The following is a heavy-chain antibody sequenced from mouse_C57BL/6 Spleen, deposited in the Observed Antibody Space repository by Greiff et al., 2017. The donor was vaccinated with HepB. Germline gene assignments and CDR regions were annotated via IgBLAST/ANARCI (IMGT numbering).Heavy chain of an antibody. Sequence: VQLQQSGAALARPGASVKMSCKASGYTFTSYTMHWVKQRPGQGLEWIGYINPSSGYTKYNQKFKDKATLTADKSSSTAYMQLSSLTSEDSAVYYCSRSEDYFGSSFSDCWGQGTTLTVSS. CDR3: SRSEDYFGSSFSDC. J-gene: IGHJ2*01. CDR2: INPSSGYT. CDR1: GYTFTSYT. D-gene: IGHD1-1*01. V-gene: IGHV1-4*01.